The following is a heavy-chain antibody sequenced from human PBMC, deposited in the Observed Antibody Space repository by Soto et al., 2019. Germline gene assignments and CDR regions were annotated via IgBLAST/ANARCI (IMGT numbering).Heavy chain of an antibody. Sequence: PGGSLRLSRSTSGFNFSSYAIHRVPPAPGKGLEWVAVISYDGSNKYYADSVKGRFTISRDNSKNTLYLQMNSLRAEDTAVYYCARELGTPLLDYWGQGTLVTVSS. CDR3: ARELGTPLLDY. J-gene: IGHJ4*02. V-gene: IGHV3-30-3*01. CDR2: ISYDGSNK. D-gene: IGHD7-27*01. CDR1: GFNFSSYA.